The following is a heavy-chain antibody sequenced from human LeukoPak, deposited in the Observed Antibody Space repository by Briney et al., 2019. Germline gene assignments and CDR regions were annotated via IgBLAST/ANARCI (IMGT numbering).Heavy chain of an antibody. V-gene: IGHV3-74*01. CDR2: INVGGGTT. Sequence: PGGSLRLSCEASGFTFSSYWMHWVRQAPGKGLVWISRINVGGGTTDYADSVRGRFTISRDNAKNTLYLQMNNLRAEDTAVYYCARDMTGPLAHWGQGTLVTASP. D-gene: IGHD1-20*01. CDR1: GFTFSSYW. J-gene: IGHJ4*02. CDR3: ARDMTGPLAH.